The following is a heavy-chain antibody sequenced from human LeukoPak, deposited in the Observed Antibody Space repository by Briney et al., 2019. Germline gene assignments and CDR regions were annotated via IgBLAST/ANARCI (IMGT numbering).Heavy chain of an antibody. Sequence: GRSLRLSCGASGFTLSSYAMHWVRQAPGKGLEWVAVISYDGSNKYYADSVKGRFTISRDNSKNTLYLQMNSLRAEDTAVYYCARKAGGSYSFTFDYWGQGTLVTVSS. CDR3: ARKAGGSYSFTFDY. V-gene: IGHV3-30-3*01. D-gene: IGHD1-26*01. J-gene: IGHJ4*02. CDR1: GFTLSSYA. CDR2: ISYDGSNK.